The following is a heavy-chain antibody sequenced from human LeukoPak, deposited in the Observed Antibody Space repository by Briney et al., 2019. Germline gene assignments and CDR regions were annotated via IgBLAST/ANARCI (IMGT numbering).Heavy chain of an antibody. CDR1: GFTFSSYC. CDR3: ANRSSSTSGYFDS. CDR2: ITSSGEST. D-gene: IGHD6-19*01. Sequence: PGGSLRLSCAASGFTFSSYCMTWVRQAPGKGLEWVSAITSSGESTDYADSVKGRFTISRDNSNNMLYLQMSSLRADDTAMYFCANRSSSTSGYFDSWGQGILVTVSS. J-gene: IGHJ4*02. V-gene: IGHV3-23*01.